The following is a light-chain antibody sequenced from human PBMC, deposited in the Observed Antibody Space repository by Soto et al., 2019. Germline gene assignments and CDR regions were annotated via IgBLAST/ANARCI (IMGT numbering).Light chain of an antibody. V-gene: IGKV3-15*01. Sequence: IVMTQSPASLSVSPGESVTLSCRAGQGVTTNFAWYQQKSGQSPRLLIYDVSTRATGVPARFSGTGSETDFTLTISGLQAEDVAVYYCQQYKHWPLTVGQGTRLESK. J-gene: IGKJ5*01. CDR2: DVS. CDR3: QQYKHWPLT. CDR1: QGVTTN.